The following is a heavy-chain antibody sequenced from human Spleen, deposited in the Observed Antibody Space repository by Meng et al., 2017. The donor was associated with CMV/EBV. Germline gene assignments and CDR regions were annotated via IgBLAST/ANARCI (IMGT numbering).Heavy chain of an antibody. V-gene: IGHV3-23*03. CDR2: IYSGGSST. Sequence: GGSLRLSCAASGFTFTDYYVSWIRQAPGKGLEWVSVIYSGGSSTYYADSVKGRFTISRDNSKNTLYLQMNSLRAEDTAVYYCAKDRTRITIFGVVTPQGFDPWGQGTLVTVSS. D-gene: IGHD3-3*01. J-gene: IGHJ5*02. CDR3: AKDRTRITIFGVVTPQGFDP. CDR1: GFTFTDYY.